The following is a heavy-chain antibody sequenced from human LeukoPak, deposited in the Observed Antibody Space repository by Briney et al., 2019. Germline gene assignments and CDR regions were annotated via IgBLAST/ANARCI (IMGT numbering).Heavy chain of an antibody. CDR1: GFTFSSYD. CDR3: ARAGYYDSSGYPLGFDY. V-gene: IGHV3-13*01. CDR2: IGTAGDT. D-gene: IGHD3-22*01. J-gene: IGHJ4*02. Sequence: PGGSLRLSCAASGFTFSSYDMHWVRQATGKGLEWVSAIGTAGDTYYLGSVKGRFTISRENAKNSLYLQMNSLRAGDTAVYYCARAGYYDSSGYPLGFDYWGQGTLVTVSS.